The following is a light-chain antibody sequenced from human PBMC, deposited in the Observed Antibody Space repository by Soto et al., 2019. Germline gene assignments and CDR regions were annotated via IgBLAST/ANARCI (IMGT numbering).Light chain of an antibody. Sequence: DMQLTQSPPFLSASVGDRVTISCRASQDMNTYIAWYQQKPGKAPKLLIYGASTLEAGVPPRFSGSGSGTDFTLTISGLQPEDVATYYCQHCDYLPIFGPGTTVDFK. CDR3: QHCDYLPI. V-gene: IGKV1-33*01. J-gene: IGKJ3*01. CDR2: GAS. CDR1: QDMNTY.